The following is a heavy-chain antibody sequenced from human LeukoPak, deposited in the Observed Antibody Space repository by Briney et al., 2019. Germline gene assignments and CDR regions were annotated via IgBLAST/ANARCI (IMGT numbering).Heavy chain of an antibody. CDR1: GFTFRTYG. Sequence: PGGSLRLSCAASGFTFRTYGMNWVRQAPGKGLEWVSSISSSSSYIYYADSVKGRFTISRDNAKNSLYLQMNSLRAEDTAVYYCARDLSSRSVAARHDWFDPWGQGTLVTVSS. V-gene: IGHV3-21*01. CDR2: ISSSSSYI. CDR3: ARDLSSRSVAARHDWFDP. J-gene: IGHJ5*02. D-gene: IGHD6-6*01.